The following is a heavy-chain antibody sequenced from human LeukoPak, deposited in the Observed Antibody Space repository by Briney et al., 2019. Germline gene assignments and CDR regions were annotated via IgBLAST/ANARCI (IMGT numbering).Heavy chain of an antibody. V-gene: IGHV4-39*07. J-gene: IGHJ4*02. Sequence: SETLSLTCTVSGGSISSSSYYWGWIRQPPGKGLEWIGSNYYSGSTYYNPSLKSRVTISVDTTKNQFSLKMISVTAADTAAYYCARGGLRYFEWLLSGYWGQGTLVTVSS. CDR3: ARGGLRYFEWLLSGY. CDR2: NYYSGST. D-gene: IGHD3-9*01. CDR1: GGSISSSSYY.